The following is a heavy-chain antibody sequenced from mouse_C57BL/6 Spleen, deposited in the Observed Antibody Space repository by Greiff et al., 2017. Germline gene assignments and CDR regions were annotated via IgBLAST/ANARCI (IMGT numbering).Heavy chain of an antibody. CDR2: IHPNSGST. CDR3: ARESYDPWFAY. CDR1: GYTFTSYW. D-gene: IGHD2-3*01. Sequence: QVQLQQPGAELVKPGASVKLSCQASGYTFTSYWMHWVKQRPGQGLEWIGMIHPNSGSTNYNEKFKSKATLTVDKSASTAYMQLRSLTSEDSAVYYCARESYDPWFAYWCQGTLVTVSA. J-gene: IGHJ3*01. V-gene: IGHV1-64*01.